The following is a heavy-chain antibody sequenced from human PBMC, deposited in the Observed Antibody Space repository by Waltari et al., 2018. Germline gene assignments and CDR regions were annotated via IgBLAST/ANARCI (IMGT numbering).Heavy chain of an antibody. CDR2: ISFSGTT. CDR1: GASIRSCGNY. CDR3: AKETAFTLDS. J-gene: IGHJ4*02. Sequence: VQLQESGPGLVKPSQTLALTSTVSGASIRSCGNYWTWIRHHPGRGLEWIGYISFSGTTYYSPSLRSRLTISIDTSKNHFSLNLNSLTAADTAVYFCAKETAFTLDSWGQGTLVTVSS. V-gene: IGHV4-31*03. D-gene: IGHD2-21*02.